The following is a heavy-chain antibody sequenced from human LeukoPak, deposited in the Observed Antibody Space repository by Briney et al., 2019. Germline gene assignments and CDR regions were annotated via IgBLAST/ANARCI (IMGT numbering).Heavy chain of an antibody. J-gene: IGHJ5*02. Sequence: SETLSLTCTVSGYSISSGYYWGWIRQPPGTGLEWIGSIYHSGSTYYNPSLKSRVTISVDTSKNQFSLKLSSVTAADTAVYYCAREPVTFGGVIITWGQGTLVTVSS. D-gene: IGHD3-16*02. CDR2: IYHSGST. CDR1: GYSISSGYY. V-gene: IGHV4-38-2*02. CDR3: AREPVTFGGVIIT.